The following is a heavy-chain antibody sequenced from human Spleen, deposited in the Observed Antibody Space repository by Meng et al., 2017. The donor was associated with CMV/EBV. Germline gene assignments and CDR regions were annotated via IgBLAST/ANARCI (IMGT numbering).Heavy chain of an antibody. CDR1: GYTFTGYY. CDR3: ARDLRYYESSGPIDY. D-gene: IGHD3-22*01. Sequence: ASVKVSCKASGYTFTGYYMHWVRQAPGQGLEWMGWINPNSDGTNYAQKFQGRVTMTRDTSISTAYMELSSLRSDDTAVYYCARDLRYYESSGPIDYWGQGTLVTVSS. V-gene: IGHV1-2*02. J-gene: IGHJ4*02. CDR2: INPNSDGT.